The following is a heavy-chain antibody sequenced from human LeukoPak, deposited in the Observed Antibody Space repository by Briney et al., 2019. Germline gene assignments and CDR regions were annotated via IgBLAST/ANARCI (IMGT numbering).Heavy chain of an antibody. CDR1: GFTVSSNY. Sequence: GGSLRLSCAASGFTVSSNYMSWVRQAPGKGLEWVSVIYNGGSTHYADSVKGRFTFSRDNSKNTLYLQMNSLRAEDTAVYYCVKGYYGSGSLSNYNWFDPWGQGTLVTVSS. D-gene: IGHD3-10*01. J-gene: IGHJ5*02. V-gene: IGHV3-53*01. CDR3: VKGYYGSGSLSNYNWFDP. CDR2: IYNGGST.